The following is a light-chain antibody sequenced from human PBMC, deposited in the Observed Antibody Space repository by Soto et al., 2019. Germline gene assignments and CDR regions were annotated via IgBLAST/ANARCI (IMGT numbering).Light chain of an antibody. CDR3: QQYSSYPYT. J-gene: IGKJ2*01. V-gene: IGKV1-5*03. CDR2: KAS. CDR1: QSISSW. Sequence: DIHMTQSPSTLSASVGDRVTITCRASQSISSWLAWYQQKPVTAPKLLIYKASSLQSGVPSRFSGSVSGTEFSLTISSLQPDDFATYYCQQYSSYPYTFGQGTKLEIK.